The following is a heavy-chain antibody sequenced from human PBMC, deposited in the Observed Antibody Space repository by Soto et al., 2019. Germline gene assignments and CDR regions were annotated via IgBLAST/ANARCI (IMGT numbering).Heavy chain of an antibody. V-gene: IGHV3-30*03. CDR1: GFTFSSYG. CDR3: STTPWGDTIAPSHH. D-gene: IGHD3-16*01. CDR2: ISHDGSSN. Sequence: QVQLVESGGGVVQTGKSLRLSCAGSGFTFSSYGMHWVRLAPGKGLEWLAAISHDGSSNYYADSVDGRFTISRDNSKNTLYQQMSRLRVEDTAVYYCSTTPWGDTIAPSHHWGQGTLVTVSS. J-gene: IGHJ1*01.